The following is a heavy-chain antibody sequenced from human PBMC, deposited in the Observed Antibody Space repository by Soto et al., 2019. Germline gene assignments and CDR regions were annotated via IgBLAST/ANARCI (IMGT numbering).Heavy chain of an antibody. CDR2: IYHSGST. Sequence: SETLSLTCAVSGGSISSTNWWTWVRQPPGKGLEWIGEIYHSGSTNYNPSLKSRVTISVDKSKNQFSLQLSSMTAADTAVYYCARAPRGYQPLRDAFDIWGQGTMVTVSS. D-gene: IGHD2-2*01. CDR3: ARAPRGYQPLRDAFDI. V-gene: IGHV4-4*02. CDR1: GGSISSTNW. J-gene: IGHJ3*02.